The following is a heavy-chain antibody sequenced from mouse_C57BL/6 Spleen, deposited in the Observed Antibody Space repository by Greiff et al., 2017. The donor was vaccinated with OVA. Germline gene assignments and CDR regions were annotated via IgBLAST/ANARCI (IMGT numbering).Heavy chain of an antibody. CDR1: GYTFTSYG. CDR2: IYPRSGNT. J-gene: IGHJ2*01. D-gene: IGHD4-1*01. V-gene: IGHV1-81*01. Sequence: VKVVESGAELARPGASVKLSCKASGYTFTSYGISWVKQRTGQGLEWIGEIYPRSGNTYYNEKFKGKATLTADKSSSTAYMELRSLTSEDSAVYFCARGANWDYFDYWGQGTTLTVSS. CDR3: ARGANWDYFDY.